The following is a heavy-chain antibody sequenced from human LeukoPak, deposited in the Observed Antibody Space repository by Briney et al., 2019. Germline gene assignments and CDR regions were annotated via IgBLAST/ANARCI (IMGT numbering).Heavy chain of an antibody. CDR3: AKNWGPWGYSSGWYDY. D-gene: IGHD6-19*01. CDR2: ISYDGSNK. J-gene: IGHJ4*02. Sequence: GGSLRLSCAASGFTFSSYGMHWVRQAPGKGLEWVAVISYDGSNKYYADSVKGRFTISRDNSKTTLYLQMNSLRAEDTAVYYCAKNWGPWGYSSGWYDYWGQGTLVTVSS. CDR1: GFTFSSYG. V-gene: IGHV3-30*18.